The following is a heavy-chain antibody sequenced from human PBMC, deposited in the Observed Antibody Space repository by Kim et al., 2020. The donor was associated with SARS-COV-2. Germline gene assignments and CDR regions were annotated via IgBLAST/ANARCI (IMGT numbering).Heavy chain of an antibody. V-gene: IGHV3-7*03. D-gene: IGHD3-16*01. CDR3: AEGGSYSDY. CDR2: GGEV. Sequence: GGEVNYVDSVKGRFTISSDNAKNSLFLQMNSLRAEDTAVYYCAEGGSYSDYWGQGILVTVSS. J-gene: IGHJ4*02.